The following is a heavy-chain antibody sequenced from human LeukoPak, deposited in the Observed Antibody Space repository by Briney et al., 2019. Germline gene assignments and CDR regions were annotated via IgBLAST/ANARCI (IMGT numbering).Heavy chain of an antibody. D-gene: IGHD3-22*01. J-gene: IGHJ4*02. CDR3: AGSNYYDSSGYYYFDY. CDR1: GGTISSYY. V-gene: IGHV4-59*08. Sequence: PSETLSLTCTVSGGTISSYYWSWIRQPPGKGLEWIGYIYSSGSTNYNPSLKSRVTMSVGTSKNQFSLKLSSVTAADTAVYYCAGSNYYDSSGYYYFDYWGQGTLVTVSS. CDR2: IYSSGST.